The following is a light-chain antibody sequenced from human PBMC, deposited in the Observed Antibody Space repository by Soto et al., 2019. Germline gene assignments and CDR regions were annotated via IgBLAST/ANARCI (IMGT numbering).Light chain of an antibody. CDR2: DAS. CDR3: QHYNSYSEA. Sequence: DIQMTQSPSTLSASVGDRVIITCRASESISNWLAWYQQTPGKAPKLLIYDASSLESGVPSRFSGRGSGTEFTLTISSLQPDDFATYYCQHYNSYSEAFGQGTKVDIK. V-gene: IGKV1-5*01. J-gene: IGKJ1*01. CDR1: ESISNW.